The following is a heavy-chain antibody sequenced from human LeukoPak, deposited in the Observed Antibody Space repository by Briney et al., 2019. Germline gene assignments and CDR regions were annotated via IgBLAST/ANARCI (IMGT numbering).Heavy chain of an antibody. CDR1: GFTISTYV. CDR2: VSESADRT. CDR3: TRRGADGWGFFDY. J-gene: IGHJ4*02. V-gene: IGHV3-23*01. Sequence: PGGSLRLSCAASGFTISTYVMNWVRQAPGKGLEWVSSVSESADRTFYADSVKGRFTISRDNYRDTLYLEMSSLRVEDTAVYYCTRRGADGWGFFDYWGQGILVTVSS. D-gene: IGHD5-24*01.